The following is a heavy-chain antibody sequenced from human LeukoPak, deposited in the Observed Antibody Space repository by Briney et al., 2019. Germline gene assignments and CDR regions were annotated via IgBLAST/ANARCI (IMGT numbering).Heavy chain of an antibody. D-gene: IGHD6-13*01. CDR2: ISASNGNT. CDR1: GYTFTRYG. CDR3: ARDLRRGSSSWYVSGGDY. Sequence: ASVRVSCKASGYTFTRYGISWVRQAPGQGLQWLGWISASNGNTNYAQKLQGRVTMTTDTSTSTAYMELRSLRSDDTAVYYCARDLRRGSSSWYVSGGDYWGQGTLVTVSS. V-gene: IGHV1-18*01. J-gene: IGHJ4*02.